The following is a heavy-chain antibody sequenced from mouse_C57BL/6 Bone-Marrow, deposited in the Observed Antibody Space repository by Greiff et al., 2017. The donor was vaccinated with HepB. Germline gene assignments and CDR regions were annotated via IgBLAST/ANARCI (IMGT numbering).Heavy chain of an antibody. Sequence: EVQLVESGGGLVQPGGSLKLSCAASGFTFSDYYMYWVRQTPEKRLEWVAYISNGGGSTYYPDTVKGRCTISRDNSKNTLYLQMSRLKSEDTAMYYCATLFITTVVATDYAMDYWGQGTSVTVSS. CDR3: ATLFITTVVATDYAMDY. J-gene: IGHJ4*01. D-gene: IGHD1-1*01. V-gene: IGHV5-12*01. CDR2: ISNGGGST. CDR1: GFTFSDYY.